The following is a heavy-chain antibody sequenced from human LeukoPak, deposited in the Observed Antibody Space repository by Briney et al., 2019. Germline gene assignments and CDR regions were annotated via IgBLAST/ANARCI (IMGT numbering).Heavy chain of an antibody. CDR3: ARGGSGFYYGSGSSDY. D-gene: IGHD3-10*01. J-gene: IGHJ4*02. CDR1: GGSISSGSYY. V-gene: IGHV4-61*02. Sequence: SQTLSLTCTVSGGSISSGSYYWSWIRQPAGKGLEWIGRIYTSGSTNYNPSLKSRVTISVDTSKNQFSLKLSSVTAADTAVYYCARGGSGFYYGSGSSDYWGQGTLVTVSS. CDR2: IYTSGST.